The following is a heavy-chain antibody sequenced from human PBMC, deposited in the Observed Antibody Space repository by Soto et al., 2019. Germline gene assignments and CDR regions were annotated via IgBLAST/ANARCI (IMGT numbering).Heavy chain of an antibody. V-gene: IGHV1-69*01. J-gene: IGHJ6*02. CDR3: ARDLLRFLEWLSSDGMDV. D-gene: IGHD3-3*01. Sequence: QVQLVQSGAEVKKPGSSVKVSCKASGGTFSSYAISWVRQAPGQGLEWMGGIIPIFGTANYAQKFQGRVTITPDESTSTAYMELSSLRSEDTAVYYCARDLLRFLEWLSSDGMDVWGQGTTVTVSS. CDR1: GGTFSSYA. CDR2: IIPIFGTA.